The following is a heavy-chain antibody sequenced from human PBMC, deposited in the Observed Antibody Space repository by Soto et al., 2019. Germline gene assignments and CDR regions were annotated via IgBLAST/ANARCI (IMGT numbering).Heavy chain of an antibody. V-gene: IGHV3-23*01. CDR1: GVTFSSHA. D-gene: IGHD1-26*01. CDR2: ISSSGTVT. CDR3: AKKKSGGYLFDY. J-gene: IGHJ4*02. Sequence: GGSLRLSCVASGVTFSSHAMGWVRQAPGKGLEWVSVISSSGTVTYYADSVKGRFTISRDDSKNTLCLQMDSLRAEDTAVYYCAKKKSGGYLFDYWGQGTLVTVSS.